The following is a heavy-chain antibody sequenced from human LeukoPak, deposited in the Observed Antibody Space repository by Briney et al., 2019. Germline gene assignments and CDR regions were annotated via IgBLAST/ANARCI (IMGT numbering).Heavy chain of an antibody. V-gene: IGHV1-2*04. CDR1: GYTFTGYY. Sequence: ASVKVSCKASGYTFTGYYMHWVRQAPGQGLEWMGWINPNSGGTNYAQKFQGWVTMTRDTSISTAYMELSRLRSDDTAVYYCARAERGYPPSFDYWGQGTLVTVSS. J-gene: IGHJ4*02. D-gene: IGHD3-22*01. CDR2: INPNSGGT. CDR3: ARAERGYPPSFDY.